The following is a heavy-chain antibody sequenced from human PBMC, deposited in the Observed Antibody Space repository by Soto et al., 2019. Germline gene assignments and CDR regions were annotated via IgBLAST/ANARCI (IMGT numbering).Heavy chain of an antibody. D-gene: IGHD6-13*01. V-gene: IGHV3-30*18. Sequence: TGGSLRLSCAASGFTFSSYGMHWVRQAPGKGLEWVAVISYDGSNKYYADSVKGRFTISRDNSKNTLYLQMNSLRAEDTAVYYCAKASGIAAAGVYYYGMDVWGQGTTVTVSS. J-gene: IGHJ6*02. CDR1: GFTFSSYG. CDR2: ISYDGSNK. CDR3: AKASGIAAAGVYYYGMDV.